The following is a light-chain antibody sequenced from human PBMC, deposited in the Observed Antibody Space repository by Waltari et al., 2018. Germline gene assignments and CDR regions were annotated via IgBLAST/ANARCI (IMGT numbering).Light chain of an antibody. V-gene: IGLV2-14*01. J-gene: IGLJ3*02. Sequence: QSALTQPASVSGSPGQSITISCTGTSNDLGAYNYVSWYQQHPGKAPKLMIYEVSNRPSGVSSRFSGSKSGNTASLTISGLQAEDEADYYCNSYTSTSTRVVFGGGTKLTVL. CDR2: EVS. CDR3: NSYTSTSTRVV. CDR1: SNDLGAYNY.